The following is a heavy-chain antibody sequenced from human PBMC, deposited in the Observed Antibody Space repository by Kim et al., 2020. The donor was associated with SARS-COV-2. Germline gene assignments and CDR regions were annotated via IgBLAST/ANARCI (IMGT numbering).Heavy chain of an antibody. Sequence: GGSLRLSCAASGFTFSSYAMNWVRQAPGKGLEWVSGISSSGGTTYFADSVKGRFTISRDNSKNTLYLQMNSLRAEDTAVYYCAKDMGVGYNFGMDVWGQGTTVTVSS. D-gene: IGHD3-16*01. CDR2: ISSSGGTT. V-gene: IGHV3-23*01. CDR1: GFTFSSYA. CDR3: AKDMGVGYNFGMDV. J-gene: IGHJ6*02.